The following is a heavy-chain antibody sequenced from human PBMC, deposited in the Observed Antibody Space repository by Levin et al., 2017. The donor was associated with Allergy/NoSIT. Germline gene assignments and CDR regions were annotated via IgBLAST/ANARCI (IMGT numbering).Heavy chain of an antibody. CDR3: ARDLNDFWSGYYDYDNNAFDI. D-gene: IGHD3-3*01. CDR2: ISSSSSYI. V-gene: IGHV3-21*01. J-gene: IGHJ3*02. CDR1: GFTFSSYS. Sequence: TSGGSLRLSCAASGFTFSSYSMNWVRQAPGKGLEWVSSISSSSSYIYYADSVKGRFTISRDNAKNSLYLQMNSLRAEDTAVYYCARDLNDFWSGYYDYDNNAFDIWGQGTMVTVSS.